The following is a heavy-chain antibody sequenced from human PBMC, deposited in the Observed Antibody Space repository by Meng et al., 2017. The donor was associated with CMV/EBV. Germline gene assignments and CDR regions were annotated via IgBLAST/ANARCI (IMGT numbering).Heavy chain of an antibody. D-gene: IGHD3-3*01. CDR3: ARDGGDYDFWSGYIYYYGMDV. J-gene: IGHJ6*02. CDR2: ISSSSYI. V-gene: IGHV3-21*01. Sequence: GESLKISCAASGFTFSSYSMNWVRQAPGKGLEWVSSISSSSYIYYADSVKGRFTISGDNAKNSLYLQMNSLRAEDTAVYYCARDGGDYDFWSGYIYYYGMDVWGQGTTVTVSS. CDR1: GFTFSSYS.